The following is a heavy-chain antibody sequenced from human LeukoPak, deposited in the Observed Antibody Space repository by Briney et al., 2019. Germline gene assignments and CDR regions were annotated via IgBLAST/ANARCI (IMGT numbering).Heavy chain of an antibody. CDR2: ISAYNGNT. V-gene: IGHV1-18*01. Sequence: GASVKLSCKASGYTFTSYGISWLRHAPGQGLEWMGWISAYNGNTNYAQKLQGRVTMTTDTSTSTAYMELRSLRSDDTAVYYCARVTIFGVLFDPWGQGTLVTVSS. CDR3: ARVTIFGVLFDP. J-gene: IGHJ5*02. CDR1: GYTFTSYG. D-gene: IGHD3-3*01.